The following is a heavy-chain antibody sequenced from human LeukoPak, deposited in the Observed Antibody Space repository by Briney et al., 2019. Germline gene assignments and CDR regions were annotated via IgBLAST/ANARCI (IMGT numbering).Heavy chain of an antibody. D-gene: IGHD2-2*02. CDR1: GFTFSSYA. J-gene: IGHJ4*02. V-gene: IGHV3-23*01. CDR3: AKGKVVPATIYDY. CDR2: FSGGGGNP. Sequence: GGSLRLSCAASGFTFSSYATSWVRQAPGKGLEWVSGFSGGGGNPDYAESVKGRFTISRDNSKNTLHLQMNSLRAEDTAIYYCAKGKVVPATIYDYWGQGTLVTVSS.